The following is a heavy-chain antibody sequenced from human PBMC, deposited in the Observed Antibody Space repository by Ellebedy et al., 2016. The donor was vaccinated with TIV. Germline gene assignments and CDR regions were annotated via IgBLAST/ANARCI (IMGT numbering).Heavy chain of an antibody. Sequence: GESLKISCAASGFTFSSYSMNWVRQAPGKGLGWVSSISSNSNYIYYADSVRGRFTISRDNAKKSLYLQMNSLRAEHTAVYYCARGAMAAAGDDYWGQGTLVTVSS. CDR3: ARGAMAAAGDDY. J-gene: IGHJ4*02. V-gene: IGHV3-21*01. CDR2: ISSNSNYI. CDR1: GFTFSSYS. D-gene: IGHD6-13*01.